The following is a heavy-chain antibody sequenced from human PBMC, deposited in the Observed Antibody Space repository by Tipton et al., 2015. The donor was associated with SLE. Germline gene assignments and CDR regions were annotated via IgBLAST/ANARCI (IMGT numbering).Heavy chain of an antibody. J-gene: IGHJ4*02. CDR2: IYYSGST. CDR1: GGSISSGSYY. Sequence: TLSLTCTVSGGSISSGSYYWTWIRQPPGKGLEWIGYIYYSGSTNYNPSLKSRVTISVDTSKNHFSLKLSSVTAADTAVYYCARGGRGAAASDYFDYWGQGTLVTVSS. D-gene: IGHD6-13*01. CDR3: ARGGRGAAASDYFDY. V-gene: IGHV4-61*03.